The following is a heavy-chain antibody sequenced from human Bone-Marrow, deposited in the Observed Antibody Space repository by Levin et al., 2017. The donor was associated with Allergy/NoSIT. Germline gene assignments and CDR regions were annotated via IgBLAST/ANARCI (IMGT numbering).Heavy chain of an antibody. V-gene: IGHV7-4-1*01. CDR2: INTNTGNP. J-gene: IGHJ6*02. CDR1: GYTFTSYA. Sequence: GESLKISCKASGYTFTSYAMNWVRQAPGQGLEWMGWINTNTGNPTYAQGFTGRFVFSLDTSVSTAYLQICSLKAEDTAVYYCARSNKYCSGGSCQKYYYYGMDVWGQGTTVTVSS. CDR3: ARSNKYCSGGSCQKYYYYGMDV. D-gene: IGHD2-15*01.